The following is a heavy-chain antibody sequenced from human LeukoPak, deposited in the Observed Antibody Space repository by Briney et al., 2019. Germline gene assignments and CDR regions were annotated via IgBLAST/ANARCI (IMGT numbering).Heavy chain of an antibody. CDR3: AGGEYDFWSGYYLGGLY. V-gene: IGHV3-33*01. D-gene: IGHD3-3*01. J-gene: IGHJ4*02. Sequence: HPGRSLRLSCAASGFTFSSYGMHWVRQARGKGLEWVAVTWYDGSNKYYADSVKGRFTISRDNSKNTLYLQMNSLRAEDTAVYYCAGGEYDFWSGYYLGGLYWGQGTLVTVSS. CDR2: TWYDGSNK. CDR1: GFTFSSYG.